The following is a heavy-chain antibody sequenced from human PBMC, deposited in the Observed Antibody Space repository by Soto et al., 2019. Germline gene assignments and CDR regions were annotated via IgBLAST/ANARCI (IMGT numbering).Heavy chain of an antibody. CDR1: GYTFINHG. CDR3: ARDLNGAAGGGY. V-gene: IGHV1-18*01. CDR2: IYPYNGNT. D-gene: IGHD6-13*01. J-gene: IGHJ4*02. Sequence: QVQLVQSGAEVRKPGASVKVSCKSSGYTFINHGIFWVRQAPGQGLEWMAWIYPYNGNTNYAQKFLGRVTLTKDTSTSTAYMDLRSLTSDDTAIYYCARDLNGAAGGGYCGQVTLVTVSS.